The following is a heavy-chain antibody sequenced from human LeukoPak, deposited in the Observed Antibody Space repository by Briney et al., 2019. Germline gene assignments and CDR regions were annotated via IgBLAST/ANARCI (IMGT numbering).Heavy chain of an antibody. V-gene: IGHV1-69*06. D-gene: IGHD3-10*01. CDR3: ARDDYYGSGSYYGYYYGMDV. CDR1: GGTFSSYA. Sequence: ASVKVSCKASGGTFSSYAISWVRQAPGQGLEWMGGIIPIFGTANYAQKFQGRVTITADKPTSTAYMELSSLRSEDTAVHYCARDDYYGSGSYYGYYYGMDVWGKGTTVTVSS. J-gene: IGHJ6*04. CDR2: IIPIFGTA.